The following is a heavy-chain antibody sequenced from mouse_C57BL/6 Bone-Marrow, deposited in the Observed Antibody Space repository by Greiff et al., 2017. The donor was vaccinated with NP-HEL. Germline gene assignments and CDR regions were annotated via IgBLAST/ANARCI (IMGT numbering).Heavy chain of an antibody. J-gene: IGHJ4*01. CDR1: GFAFSDFY. V-gene: IGHV7-1*01. D-gene: IGHD1-1*02. CDR2: SRHKANDSTT. CDR3: ARDAGFAPWWAMDY. Sequence: EVQLVQSGGGLVQSGRSLRLSCATSGFAFSDFYMEWVRQAPGKGLEWIAASRHKANDSTTEDSFSVKGRFIVSRDTSKSILYLQMNALRAADTDIYYSARDAGFAPWWAMDYWGQGTSVTVSS.